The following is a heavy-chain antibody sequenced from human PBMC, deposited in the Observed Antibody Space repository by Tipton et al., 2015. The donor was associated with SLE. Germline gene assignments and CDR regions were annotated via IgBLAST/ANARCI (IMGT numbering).Heavy chain of an antibody. Sequence: SLRLSCAASGFIFKNYWMYWVRQAPGKGLEWVAVIWCDGSNRYYADSVKGRFTISRDDSKNTVYLQVNSLRAEDTAVYYCARDLLVGGSYDGSFHYWGQGTLVSVSS. CDR2: IWCDGSNR. CDR3: ARDLLVGGSYDGSFHY. CDR1: GFIFKNYW. D-gene: IGHD1-26*01. J-gene: IGHJ1*01. V-gene: IGHV3-33*07.